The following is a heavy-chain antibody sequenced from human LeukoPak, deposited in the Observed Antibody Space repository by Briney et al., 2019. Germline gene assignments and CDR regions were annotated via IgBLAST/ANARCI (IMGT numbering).Heavy chain of an antibody. D-gene: IGHD3-3*01. Sequence: ASVKVSCKASGYTFTSYDINWVRQAPGQGLEWMGLINPSGGRTTYAQKFQGRVTMTRDTSTSTVYMELSSLTSEDTAVYYCARDSQDFWSGYSFWGQGTLVTVSS. J-gene: IGHJ4*02. CDR1: GYTFTSYD. CDR3: ARDSQDFWSGYSF. CDR2: INPSGGRT. V-gene: IGHV1-46*01.